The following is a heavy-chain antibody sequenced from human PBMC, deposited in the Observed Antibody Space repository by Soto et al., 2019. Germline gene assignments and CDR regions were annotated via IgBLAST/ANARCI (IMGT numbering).Heavy chain of an antibody. Sequence: ASVKVSCKASGYTFTSYGISWVRQAPGQGLEWMGWISAYNGNTNYAQKLQGRVTMTTDTSTSTAYMELRSLRSDDTAVYYCARVGQLGESDYYYYYGMDVWGQGTTVTVSS. V-gene: IGHV1-18*01. D-gene: IGHD6-6*01. CDR1: GYTFTSYG. CDR3: ARVGQLGESDYYYYYGMDV. CDR2: ISAYNGNT. J-gene: IGHJ6*02.